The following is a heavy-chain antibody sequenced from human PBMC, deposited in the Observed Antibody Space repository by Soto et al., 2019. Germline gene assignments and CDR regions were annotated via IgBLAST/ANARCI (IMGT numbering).Heavy chain of an antibody. CDR2: IYYSGST. CDR1: GGTVSSISNF. CDR3: ARLGGYCSSTSCYPFDC. D-gene: IGHD2-2*01. Sequence: SETLSLTCTVSGGTVSSISNFWGWIRQPPGKGLEVIGIIYYSGSTYYNPSLKSRVTISVDASKNQFSLKMSSVTAADTDVYFCARLGGYCSSTSCYPFDCWGQGTLVTVSS. V-gene: IGHV4-39*01. J-gene: IGHJ4*02.